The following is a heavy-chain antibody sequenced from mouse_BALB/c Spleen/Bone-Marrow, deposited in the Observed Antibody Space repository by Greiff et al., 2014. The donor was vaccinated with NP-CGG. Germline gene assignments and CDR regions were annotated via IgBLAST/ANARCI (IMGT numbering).Heavy chain of an antibody. CDR1: GLTFSSYI. D-gene: IGHD1-1*01. CDR3: ASHYYDSSPFAY. CDR2: ISNGGGSI. Sequence: EVQRVESGGGLVQPGGSLKLSCAASGLTFSSYIMSWVRQTPEKRLEWVAYISNGGGSIYYPDTVKGRFTISRDNDKNTLYLQMSSLKSEDTAMYYYASHYYDSSPFAYWGQGTLVTVSA. J-gene: IGHJ3*01. V-gene: IGHV5-12-2*01.